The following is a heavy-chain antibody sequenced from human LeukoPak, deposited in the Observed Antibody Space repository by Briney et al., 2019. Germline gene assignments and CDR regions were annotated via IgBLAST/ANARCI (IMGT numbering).Heavy chain of an antibody. CDR2: INQSGNT. D-gene: IGHD3-22*01. CDR3: ARVAPSQWLLLPNYFDY. V-gene: IGHV4-34*01. Sequence: SETLSLTCAVYGGSFSGYHWSWIRQPPGKGLEWIGEINQSGNTNYNPSLKSRVTISVDTSKNQFSLKLSSVTAADTAVYYCARVAPSQWLLLPNYFDYWGQETLVTVSS. CDR1: GGSFSGYH. J-gene: IGHJ4*02.